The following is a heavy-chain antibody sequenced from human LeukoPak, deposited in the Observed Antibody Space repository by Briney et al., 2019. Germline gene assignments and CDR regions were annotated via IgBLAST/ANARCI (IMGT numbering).Heavy chain of an antibody. V-gene: IGHV3-30*18. CDR2: ISSDGSNK. CDR3: VNENYYDSSGYLDN. CDR1: GFTFSSYG. D-gene: IGHD3-22*01. Sequence: GRSLRLSCAASGFTFSSYGMHWVRQAPGKGLEWVSVISSDGSNKYYADSVKGRFTISRDNTKNTLYLQMNSLRAEDTAVFYCVNENYYDSSGYLDNWGQGTLVTVSS. J-gene: IGHJ4*02.